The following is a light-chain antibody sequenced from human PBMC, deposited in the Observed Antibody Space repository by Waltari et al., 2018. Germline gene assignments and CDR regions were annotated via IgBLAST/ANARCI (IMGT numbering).Light chain of an antibody. J-gene: IGKJ3*01. Sequence: IQLTQSPLSLSASVGDRVTITCRASQGISSYLAWYQQKAGRAPKLLIYGGSTLPNGVPSRFSGSGFGTDFTLTISSLQREDFATYYCLQVNSYPFTFGPGTTVDIK. CDR3: LQVNSYPFT. CDR1: QGISSY. V-gene: IGKV1-9*01. CDR2: GGS.